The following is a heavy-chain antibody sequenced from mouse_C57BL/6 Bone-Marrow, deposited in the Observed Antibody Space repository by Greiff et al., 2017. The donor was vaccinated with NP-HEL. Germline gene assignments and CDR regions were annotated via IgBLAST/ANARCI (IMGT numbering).Heavy chain of an antibody. CDR1: GFTFSSYA. V-gene: IGHV5-9-1*02. CDR3: TRDHPFYYGSSPWYFDV. D-gene: IGHD1-1*01. CDR2: ISSGGDYI. J-gene: IGHJ1*03. Sequence: VQVVESGEGLVKPGGSLKLSCAASGFTFSSYAMSWVRQTPEKRLEWVAYISSGGDYIYYADTVKGRFTISRDNARNTLYLQMSSLKSEDTAMYYCTRDHPFYYGSSPWYFDVWGTGTTVTVSS.